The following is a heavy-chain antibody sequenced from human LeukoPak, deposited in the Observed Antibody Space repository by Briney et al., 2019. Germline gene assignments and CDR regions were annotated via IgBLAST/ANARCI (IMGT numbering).Heavy chain of an antibody. Sequence: ASVKVSCKASGYTFTGYYMHWVRQAPGQGLEWMGWISAYNGNTNYAQKFQGRVTMTRDTSISTAYMELSRLRSDDTAVYYCARASNYYYYMDVWGKGTTVTVSS. V-gene: IGHV1-2*02. CDR2: ISAYNGNT. D-gene: IGHD6-6*01. CDR3: ARASNYYYYMDV. J-gene: IGHJ6*03. CDR1: GYTFTGYY.